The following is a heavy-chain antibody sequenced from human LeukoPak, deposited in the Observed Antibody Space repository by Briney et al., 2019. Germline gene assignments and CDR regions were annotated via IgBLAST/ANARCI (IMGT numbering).Heavy chain of an antibody. CDR3: ATHCSSTSCSLATFDI. CDR1: GFTFSRYW. Sequence: GGSLRLSCAASGFTFSRYWMSWVRQAPGKGPEWVANIKQDGSEKYYVDSVKGRFTISRDKGRTSLSLQMNSLRADDTAVYYCATHCSSTSCSLATFDIWGQGTMVTVSS. D-gene: IGHD2-2*01. V-gene: IGHV3-7*01. J-gene: IGHJ3*02. CDR2: IKQDGSEK.